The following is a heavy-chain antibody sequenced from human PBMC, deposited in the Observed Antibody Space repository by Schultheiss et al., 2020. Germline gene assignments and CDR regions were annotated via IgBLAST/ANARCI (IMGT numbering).Heavy chain of an antibody. CDR3: ASLTPPESSTSSLWDGMDV. CDR1: GGSISSGGYS. D-gene: IGHD2-2*01. V-gene: IGHV4-31*11. J-gene: IGHJ6*02. Sequence: SETLSLTCAVSGGSISSGGYSWSWIRQHPGKGLEWIGYIYYSGSTYYNPSLKSRVTISVDTSKNQFSLKLSSVTAADTAVYYCASLTPPESSTSSLWDGMDVWGQGTTVTVSS. CDR2: IYYSGST.